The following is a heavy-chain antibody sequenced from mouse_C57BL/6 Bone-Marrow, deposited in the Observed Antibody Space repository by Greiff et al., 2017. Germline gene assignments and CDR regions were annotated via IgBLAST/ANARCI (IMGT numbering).Heavy chain of an antibody. Sequence: EVQLVESGGGLVKPGGSLKLSCAASGFTFSSYTMSWVRQTPEKRLEWVATISGGGGNTYYPDSVKGRFTISRDKAKNTLYLQMSSLRSEDTALDYCAREGAYPWFAYWGQGTLVTVSA. CDR1: GFTFSSYT. V-gene: IGHV5-9*01. CDR3: AREGAYPWFAY. CDR2: ISGGGGNT. J-gene: IGHJ3*01.